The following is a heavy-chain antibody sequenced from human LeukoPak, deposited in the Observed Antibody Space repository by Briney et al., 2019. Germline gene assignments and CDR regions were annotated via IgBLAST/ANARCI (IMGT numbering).Heavy chain of an antibody. V-gene: IGHV1-18*01. J-gene: IGHJ4*02. CDR3: ARGYGDYYFDY. D-gene: IGHD4-17*01. CDR2: ISAYNGNT. CDR1: GYTFTSYG. Sequence: ASVKVSCKASGYTFTSYGITWVRQAPGQGLEWMGWISAYNGNTNYAQKLQGRVTMTADTPTSTAYMELRSLRSDDTAMYYCARGYGDYYFDYWGQGTLVTVSS.